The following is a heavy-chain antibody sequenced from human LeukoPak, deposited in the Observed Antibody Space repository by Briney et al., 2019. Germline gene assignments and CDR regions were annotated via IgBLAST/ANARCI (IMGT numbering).Heavy chain of an antibody. CDR3: ARGYCSSTSCYLLDY. CDR2: IYTSGST. D-gene: IGHD2-2*01. CDR1: GGSISSCY. Sequence: SETLSLTCTVSGGSISSCYWSWIRQPAGKGLEWIGRIYTSGSTNYNPSLKSRVTMSVDTSKNQFSLKLSSVTAADTAEYYCARGYCSSTSCYLLDYWGQGTLVTVSS. J-gene: IGHJ4*02. V-gene: IGHV4-4*07.